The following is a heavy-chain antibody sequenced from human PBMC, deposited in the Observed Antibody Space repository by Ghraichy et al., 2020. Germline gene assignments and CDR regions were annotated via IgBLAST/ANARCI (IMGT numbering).Heavy chain of an antibody. D-gene: IGHD1-26*01. CDR1: GFTFSSYA. J-gene: IGHJ2*01. CDR2: ISGSGGST. CDR3: AKKARIVGATPHSWYFDL. V-gene: IGHV3-23*01. Sequence: GESLNISCAASGFTFSSYAMSWVRQAPGKGLEWVSAISGSGGSTYYADSVKGRFTISRDNSKNTLYLQMNSLRAEDTAVYYCAKKARIVGATPHSWYFDLWGRGTLVTVSS.